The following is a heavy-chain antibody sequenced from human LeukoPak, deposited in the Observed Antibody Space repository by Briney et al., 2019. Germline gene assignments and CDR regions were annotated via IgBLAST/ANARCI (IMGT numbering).Heavy chain of an antibody. CDR2: IYTSGST. Sequence: SETLSLTCTVSGGSISSGSYYWSWIRQPAGKGLEWIGRIYTSGSTNYNPSLKSRVTISVDTSKNQFSLKLSSVTAADTAVYYCARHCSGGSCYTRVDPWGQGTLVTVSS. D-gene: IGHD2-15*01. CDR3: ARHCSGGSCYTRVDP. CDR1: GGSISSGSYY. V-gene: IGHV4-61*02. J-gene: IGHJ5*02.